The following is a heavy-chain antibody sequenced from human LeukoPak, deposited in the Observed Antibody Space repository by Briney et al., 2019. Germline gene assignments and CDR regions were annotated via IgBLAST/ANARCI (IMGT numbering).Heavy chain of an antibody. D-gene: IGHD3-10*01. CDR1: GFIFDDYG. Sequence: GGSLRLSCAASGFIFDDYGMSWVRQAPGKGLEWVSGINWNGGRTGYADSVKGRFSISRGNAKNSLYLQMNSLRAEDTAVYYCAREGYCGSGSSHDGFDIWGQGTMVTVSS. V-gene: IGHV3-20*04. J-gene: IGHJ3*02. CDR2: INWNGGRT. CDR3: AREGYCGSGSSHDGFDI.